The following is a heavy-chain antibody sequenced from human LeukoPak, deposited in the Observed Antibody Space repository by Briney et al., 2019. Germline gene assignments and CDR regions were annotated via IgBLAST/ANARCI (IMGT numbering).Heavy chain of an antibody. Sequence: PSETLSLTCAVYGGSFSGYYWSWIRQPPGKGLEWIGEIYHNGNTNYNPSLKGRVTISVDQSKNQFSLKLSSVTAADTAVYYCARVGDLLPFDYWGQETRVIVST. V-gene: IGHV4-34*01. CDR2: IYHNGNT. D-gene: IGHD1-26*01. CDR1: GGSFSGYY. J-gene: IGHJ4*02. CDR3: ARVGDLLPFDY.